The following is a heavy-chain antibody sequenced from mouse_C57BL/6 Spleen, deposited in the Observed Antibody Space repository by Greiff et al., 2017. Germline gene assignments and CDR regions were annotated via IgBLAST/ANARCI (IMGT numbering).Heavy chain of an antibody. J-gene: IGHJ2*01. V-gene: IGHV1-54*01. CDR1: GYAFTNYL. D-gene: IGHD1-2*01. CDR2: INPGSGGP. CDR3: ARSYGEAGVGY. Sequence: VQLQQSGAELVRPGTSVKVSCKASGYAFTNYLIEWVKQRPGQGLEWIGVINPGSGGPNYNEKFQGKGTLTADKSSSTASMQLSSLTSEDAAVYFCARSYGEAGVGYWGQGTTRTVSS.